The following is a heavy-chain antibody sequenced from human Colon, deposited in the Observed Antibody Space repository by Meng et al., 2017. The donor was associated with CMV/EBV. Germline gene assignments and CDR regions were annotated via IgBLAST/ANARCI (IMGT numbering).Heavy chain of an antibody. Sequence: GGSLRLSCEASGFTFSAYTMNWVRQAPGKGLEWLSYMTNSGNTITYADSVKGRFTISRDNSKSTLYLQMNGVRAEDTGIYYCAKDAGSILWGLKDWGQGTLVTVSS. CDR3: AKDAGSILWGLKD. V-gene: IGHV3-48*01. J-gene: IGHJ1*01. CDR1: GFTFSAYT. CDR2: MTNSGNTI. D-gene: IGHD2-21*01.